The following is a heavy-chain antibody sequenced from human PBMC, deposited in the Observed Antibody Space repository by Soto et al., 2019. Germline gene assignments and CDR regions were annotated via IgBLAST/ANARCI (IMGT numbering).Heavy chain of an antibody. D-gene: IGHD6-19*01. V-gene: IGHV4-59*01. CDR3: ARGRRGWENYYYYGMDG. J-gene: IGHJ6*02. CDR1: GGSISSYY. Sequence: PSETLSLTCTVSGGSISSYYWSWIRQPPGKGLEWIGYIYYSGSTNYNPSLKSRVTISVDTSKNQFSLKLSSVTAADTAVYYCARGRRGWENYYYYGMDGWGQGTTVTVSS. CDR2: IYYSGST.